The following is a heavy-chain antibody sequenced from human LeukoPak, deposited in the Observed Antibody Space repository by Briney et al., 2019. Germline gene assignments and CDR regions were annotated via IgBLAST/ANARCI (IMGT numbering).Heavy chain of an antibody. Sequence: GGSLGLSCAASGFTFSSYTMYWVRQAPGKGLEWVSSISTSSDYIYYADSVKGRFTISRDNAKNSLYLQMNSLRAEDTAVYYCARVPGTWGQGTLVTVSS. V-gene: IGHV3-21*01. CDR1: GFTFSSYT. D-gene: IGHD3-10*01. J-gene: IGHJ4*02. CDR2: ISTSSDYI. CDR3: ARVPGT.